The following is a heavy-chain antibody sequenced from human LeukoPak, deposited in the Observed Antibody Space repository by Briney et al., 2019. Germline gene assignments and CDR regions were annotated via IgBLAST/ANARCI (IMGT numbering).Heavy chain of an antibody. CDR1: GFTFSSYS. CDR2: ISSSSSYI. Sequence: PGGSLRLSCAASGFTFSSYSMNWVRQAPGKGLDWVSSISSSSSYIYYADSVKGRFTISRDNAKNSLYLQMNSLRAKDTAVYYCARDLPIVGATGHDYWGQGTLVTVSS. D-gene: IGHD1-26*01. J-gene: IGHJ4*02. V-gene: IGHV3-21*01. CDR3: ARDLPIVGATGHDY.